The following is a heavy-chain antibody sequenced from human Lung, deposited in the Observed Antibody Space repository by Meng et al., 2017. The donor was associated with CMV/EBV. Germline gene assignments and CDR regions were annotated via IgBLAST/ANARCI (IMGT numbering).Heavy chain of an antibody. D-gene: IGHD5-18*01. CDR3: ARDGIQGNFFYYGLHV. V-gene: IGHV4-31*03. CDR2: IYGXGTT. Sequence: QVQLQESGPGLVKPSQILSLTCTVSGDPISSTNYYWTWIRQRPGRGLEWIGYIYGXGTTYYNPSLKSRLTFSVDASKNQFSLKLTSVTAADTAVYYCARDGIQGNFFYYGLHVWGHGTTVTVSS. J-gene: IGHJ6*02. CDR1: GDPISSTNYY.